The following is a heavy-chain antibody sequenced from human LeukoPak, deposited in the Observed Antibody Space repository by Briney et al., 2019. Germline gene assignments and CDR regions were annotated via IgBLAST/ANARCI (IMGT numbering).Heavy chain of an antibody. J-gene: IGHJ5*02. CDR2: IYYSGST. CDR3: ARVHFYVDTAMQVLDP. V-gene: IGHV4-30-4*08. Sequence: MASETLSLTCTVSGGSISSGDYYWSWIRQPPGKGLEWIGYIYYSGSTYYNPSFKSRVTISVDTSKNQFSLKLSSVTAADTAVYYCARVHFYVDTAMQVLDPWGQGTLVTVSS. CDR1: GGSISSGDYY. D-gene: IGHD5-18*01.